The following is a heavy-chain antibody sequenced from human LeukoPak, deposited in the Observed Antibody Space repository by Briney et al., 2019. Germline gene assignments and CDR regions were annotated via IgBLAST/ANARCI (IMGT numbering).Heavy chain of an antibody. CDR3: ARGYCSGGSCSYYGMDV. J-gene: IGHJ6*04. CDR1: GYSISSGYY. D-gene: IGHD2-15*01. CDR2: IYHSGCT. Sequence: SDTLSLTCAVSGYSISSGYYWGWIRQPPGRGLEWIGSIYHSGCTYYNPSLKSRVTISVDTTKNQFSLKLSSVTAADTAVYYCARGYCSGGSCSYYGMDVWGKGTTVTVSS. V-gene: IGHV4-38-2*01.